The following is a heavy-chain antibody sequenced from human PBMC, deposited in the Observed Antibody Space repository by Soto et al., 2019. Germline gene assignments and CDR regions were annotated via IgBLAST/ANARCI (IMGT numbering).Heavy chain of an antibody. CDR1: GYSFTDYH. V-gene: IGHV1-2*04. CDR2: INPKSGGT. D-gene: IGHD2-8*01. Sequence: ASVKVPCKASGYSFTDYHIHWVRQAPGQGLEWLGRINPKSGGTSTAQKFQGWVTMTRDRSISTVYMELTRLRSDDTAVYFCARGHSTDCSNGVCSFFYNHEMDVWGQGTTVTVS. J-gene: IGHJ6*02. CDR3: ARGHSTDCSNGVCSFFYNHEMDV.